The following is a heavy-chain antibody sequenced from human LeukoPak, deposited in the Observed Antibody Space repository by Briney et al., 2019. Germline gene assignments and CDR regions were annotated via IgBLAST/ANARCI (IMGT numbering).Heavy chain of an antibody. CDR1: GFTFSSYA. V-gene: IGHV3-30-3*01. Sequence: PGGSLRLSCAVSGFTFSSYAMSWVRQAPGKGLEWVAVISYDGSNKYYADSVKGRFTISRDNSKNTLYLQMNSLRAEDTAVYYCARDIYDSSGYYFSFDYWGQGTLVTVSS. CDR3: ARDIYDSSGYYFSFDY. J-gene: IGHJ4*02. D-gene: IGHD3-22*01. CDR2: ISYDGSNK.